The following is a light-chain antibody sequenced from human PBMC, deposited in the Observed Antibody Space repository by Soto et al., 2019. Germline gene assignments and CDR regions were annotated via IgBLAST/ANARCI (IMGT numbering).Light chain of an antibody. J-gene: IGKJ2*01. CDR2: GSS. Sequence: EIVLTQSPGTLSLSPGARATLSCRASQSLSSNFLAWYQQKPGQAPRLLIYGSSSRATGIPDRFSGSGSGTDFTLTINRLEPEDFAVYYCQQYGSSPGTFGQGTKLEI. CDR1: QSLSSNF. CDR3: QQYGSSPGT. V-gene: IGKV3-20*01.